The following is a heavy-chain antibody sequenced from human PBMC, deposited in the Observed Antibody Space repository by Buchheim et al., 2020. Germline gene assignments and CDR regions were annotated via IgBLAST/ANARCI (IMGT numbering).Heavy chain of an antibody. D-gene: IGHD3-10*01. V-gene: IGHV4-30-4*01. CDR3: AREWGDSGSGGLDY. J-gene: IGHJ4*02. Sequence: QVQLQESGLGLVKTLQTLSLTCTVSGGSISSGHYYWSWIRQPPGKGLEWIGYIYYSGSTYYNPSLKSRVTLSVDTSKNQFSLKVNTVTAADTAVYFCAREWGDSGSGGLDYGGQGTL. CDR1: GGSISSGHYY. CDR2: IYYSGST.